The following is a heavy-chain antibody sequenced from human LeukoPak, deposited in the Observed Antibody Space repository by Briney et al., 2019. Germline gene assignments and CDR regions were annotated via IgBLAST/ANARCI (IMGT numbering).Heavy chain of an antibody. J-gene: IGHJ6*03. CDR3: XXXXXXXWPHYYYYMDV. V-gene: IGHV4-59*01. CDR1: YX. CDR2: IYYRGDT. Sequence: YXXXXIRQPPGXGLXGXGFIYYRGDTKYTPSLKSRVTILVDXXXDQFTLKLSSVTAADTAVYYCXXXXXXXWPHYYYYMDVWGKGTTVTISS.